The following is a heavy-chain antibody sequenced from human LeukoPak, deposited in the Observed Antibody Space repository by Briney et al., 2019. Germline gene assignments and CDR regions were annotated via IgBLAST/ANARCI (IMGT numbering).Heavy chain of an antibody. CDR2: ISWDGGST. CDR1: GFTFDDYT. CDR3: ARHRNYYDSSDYFDY. J-gene: IGHJ4*02. V-gene: IGHV3-43*01. D-gene: IGHD3-22*01. Sequence: GGSLRLSCAASGFTFDDYTMHWVRQAPGKGLEWVSLISWDGGSTYYADSVKGRFTISRDNAKNSLYLQMDSLRVEDTAVYYCARHRNYYDSSDYFDYWGQGTLVTVSS.